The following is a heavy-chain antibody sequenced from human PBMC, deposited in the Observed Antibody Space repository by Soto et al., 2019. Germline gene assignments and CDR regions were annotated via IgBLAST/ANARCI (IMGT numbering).Heavy chain of an antibody. CDR2: IKQDGSEK. CDR3: ASDCLPPLYDILTGYNDY. CDR1: GFTFSSYW. Sequence: PGGSLRLSCAASGFTFSSYWMSWVRQAPGKGLEWVANIKQDGSEKYYVDSVKGRFTISRDNAKNSLYLQMNSLRAEDTAVYYWASDCLPPLYDILTGYNDYWGQGTLVTVSS. V-gene: IGHV3-7*01. D-gene: IGHD3-9*01. J-gene: IGHJ4*02.